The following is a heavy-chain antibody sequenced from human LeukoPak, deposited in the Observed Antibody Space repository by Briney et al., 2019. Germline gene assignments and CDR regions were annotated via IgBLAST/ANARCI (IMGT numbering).Heavy chain of an antibody. CDR3: ARDVGTSGWHTFDY. CDR1: GESVSSKNGA. V-gene: IGHV6-1*01. CDR2: IYYRSKWYS. D-gene: IGHD6-19*01. J-gene: IGHJ4*02. Sequence: SQTLSLTCAISGESVSSKNGAWNWIRQSPSRGLEWLGRIYYRSKWYSDYAVSMNGRITINPDTSKNQFSLQLNSVTPNDTAVYYCARDVGTSGWHTFDYWGQGTLVTVSS.